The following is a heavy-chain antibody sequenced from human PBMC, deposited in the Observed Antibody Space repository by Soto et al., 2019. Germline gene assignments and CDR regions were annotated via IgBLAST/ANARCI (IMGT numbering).Heavy chain of an antibody. CDR2: IFSNDDK. CDR3: AQMRYFYDSGGYFPFYYFDY. V-gene: IGHV2-26*01. CDR1: GFSLTNTRVG. J-gene: IGHJ4*02. Sequence: QVTLKESGPVLVKPTETLTLTCTVSGFSLTNTRVGVSWIRQPPGKALEWLADIFSNDDKTYSTSLKTRLTISKDTPNSQVVLTMTNLDPADTATYYCAQMRYFYDSGGYFPFYYFDYWGQGTLVTVSS. D-gene: IGHD3-22*01.